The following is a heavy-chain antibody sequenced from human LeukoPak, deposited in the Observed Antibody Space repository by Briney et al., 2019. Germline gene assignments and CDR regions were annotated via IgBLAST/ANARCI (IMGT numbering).Heavy chain of an antibody. J-gene: IGHJ4*02. V-gene: IGHV4-34*01. CDR2: INHSGST. Sequence: SETLSLTCAVYGGSFSGYYWSWIRQPPGKGLEWIGEINHSGSTNYNPSLKSRVTISVDTSKNQFSLKLSSVTAADTAVYYCARGYVGATRDFDYWGQGTLVTVSS. D-gene: IGHD1-26*01. CDR1: GGSFSGYY. CDR3: ARGYVGATRDFDY.